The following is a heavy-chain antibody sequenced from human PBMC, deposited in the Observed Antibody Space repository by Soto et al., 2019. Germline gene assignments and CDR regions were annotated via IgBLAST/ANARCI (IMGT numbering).Heavy chain of an antibody. D-gene: IGHD6-6*01. CDR1: SGSFSGYY. CDR3: ARAPKVSGSSQTRPDF. CDR2: ISQSGNT. Sequence: SETLSLTCSIYSGSFSGYYWSWIRQPPGKGLEWIGEISQSGNTNYSPSLKSRVSISIDTSKKQFSLNLASVSAADTAVYYCARAPKVSGSSQTRPDFWGQGTLVTVSS. V-gene: IGHV4-34*01. J-gene: IGHJ4*02.